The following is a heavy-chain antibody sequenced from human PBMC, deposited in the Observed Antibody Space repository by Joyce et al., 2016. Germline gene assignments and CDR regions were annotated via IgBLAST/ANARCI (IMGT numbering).Heavy chain of an antibody. CDR1: GLPVSNYG. V-gene: IGHV3-30*18. CDR2: ISYDGIYK. J-gene: IGHJ4*02. D-gene: IGHD6-25*01. CDR3: AKILTATYSSGWFLDY. Sequence: QVQLVESGGGVVQPGRSLRLSCAASGLPVSNYGVHWVRQATGKGLEGVAVISYDGIYKYYADSVKGRFTISRDNSKNTVFLEMNSLRTEDTAVYYCAKILTATYSSGWFLDYWGQGTLVTVSS.